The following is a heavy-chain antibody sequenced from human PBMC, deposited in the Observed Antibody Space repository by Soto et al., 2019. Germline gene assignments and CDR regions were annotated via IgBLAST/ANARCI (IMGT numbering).Heavy chain of an antibody. J-gene: IGHJ4*02. D-gene: IGHD3-16*01. V-gene: IGHV4-39*01. CDR3: ARVFYGDFDY. CDR1: GGSISSSSYY. CDR2: IYYSGST. Sequence: QLQLQESGPGLVKPSETLSLTCTVSGGSISSSSYYRGWIRQPPGKGLEWIGSIYYSGSTYYNPTLDSRVTIAFDSTKNQSSLKLSTVTAADTAVYYCARVFYGDFDYWGQGTLVTVSS.